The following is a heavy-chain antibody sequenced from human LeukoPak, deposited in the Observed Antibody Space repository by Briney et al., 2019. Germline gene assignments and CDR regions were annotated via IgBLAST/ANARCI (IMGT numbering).Heavy chain of an antibody. J-gene: IGHJ5*02. D-gene: IGHD2-8*01. Sequence: GGSLRLSCAASGFPFSSYWMHWVRQAPGKGLVWVSRIKTDGSSTDYADSVKGRLTISRDNAENTVYLQMNSLRAEDTAVYYCARADDTNGLNWFDPWGQGTLVTVSS. CDR2: IKTDGSST. CDR3: ARADDTNGLNWFDP. CDR1: GFPFSSYW. V-gene: IGHV3-74*01.